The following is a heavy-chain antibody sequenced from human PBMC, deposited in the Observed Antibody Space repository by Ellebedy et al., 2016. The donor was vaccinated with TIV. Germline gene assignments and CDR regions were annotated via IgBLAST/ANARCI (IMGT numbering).Heavy chain of an antibody. CDR1: GASFSHYY. V-gene: IGHV4-59*12. Sequence: GSLRLXXTVSGASFSHYYWTWIRQSPEKGLEWIGYIYYSGSTNYNPSLKSRVTISVDTSRSQASLRLSSVTAADTAVYYCARFRPHCSANSCYLNAFENWGRGTMVTVSS. J-gene: IGHJ3*02. CDR2: IYYSGST. CDR3: ARFRPHCSANSCYLNAFEN. D-gene: IGHD2-2*01.